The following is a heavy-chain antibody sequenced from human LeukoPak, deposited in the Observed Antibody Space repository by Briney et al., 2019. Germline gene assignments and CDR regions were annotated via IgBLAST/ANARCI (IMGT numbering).Heavy chain of an antibody. D-gene: IGHD2-2*01. V-gene: IGHV3-11*04. J-gene: IGHJ6*02. CDR3: ARDCSSTSCSFRPYGMDV. CDR2: ISSSGSTI. Sequence: PGGSLRLSRAASGFTFSDYYMSWIRQAPGKGLEWVSYISSSGSTIYYADSVKGRFTISRDNAKNSLYLQMNSLRAEDTAVYYCARDCSSTSCSFRPYGMDVWGQGTTVTVSS. CDR1: GFTFSDYY.